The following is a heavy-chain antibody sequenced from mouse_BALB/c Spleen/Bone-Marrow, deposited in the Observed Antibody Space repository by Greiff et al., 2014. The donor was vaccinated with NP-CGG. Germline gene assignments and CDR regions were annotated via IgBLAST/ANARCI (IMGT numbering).Heavy chain of an antibody. V-gene: IGHV14-3*02. J-gene: IGHJ3*01. CDR3: AAYYYGSSQFAY. D-gene: IGHD1-1*01. Sequence: EVQRVESGAELVKPGASVKLSCTASGFNIKDTYMHWVKQWPEQGLEWIGRIDPANGNTKYDPKFQGKATITADTSSNTAYLQLSSLTSEDTAVYYCAAYYYGSSQFAYWGQGTLVTVSA. CDR2: IDPANGNT. CDR1: GFNIKDTY.